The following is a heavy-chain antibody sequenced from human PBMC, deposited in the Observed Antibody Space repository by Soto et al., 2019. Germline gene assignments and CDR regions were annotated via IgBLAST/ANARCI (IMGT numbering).Heavy chain of an antibody. CDR2: ISGSGGST. CDR3: AKFGLPHIYYYYYYMDV. D-gene: IGHD2-21*01. Sequence: GGSLRLSCAASGFTFSSYAMSWVRQAPGKGLEWVSAISGSGGSTYYADSVKGRFTISRDNSKNTLYLQMNSLRAEDTAVYYCAKFGLPHIYYYYYYMDVWGKGTTVTVSS. V-gene: IGHV3-23*01. CDR1: GFTFSSYA. J-gene: IGHJ6*03.